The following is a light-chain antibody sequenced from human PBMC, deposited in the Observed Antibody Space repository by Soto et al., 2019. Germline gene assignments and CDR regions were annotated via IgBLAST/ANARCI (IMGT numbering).Light chain of an antibody. V-gene: IGKV3-11*01. CDR1: QSVSSY. CDR2: DAS. CDR3: QHGSNWPPSIP. J-gene: IGKJ5*01. Sequence: EIGLTQSPATLSFSPGERATLSCRASQSVSSYLACYQQKPCQAPRLLIYDASNRATGIPARFSGSGSGTDFTLPTSTLDPKDFAFYYCQHGSNWPPSIPFAQGTRLE.